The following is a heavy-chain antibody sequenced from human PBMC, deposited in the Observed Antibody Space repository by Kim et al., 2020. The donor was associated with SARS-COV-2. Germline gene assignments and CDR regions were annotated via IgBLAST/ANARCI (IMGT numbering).Heavy chain of an antibody. V-gene: IGHV3-48*01. CDR2: TM. CDR3: ARDYVYGFDY. D-gene: IGHD3-16*01. J-gene: IGHJ4*02. Sequence: TMSFAHTGTGRFTIAQDNADKSLYLQMNSLGAEDTSVYYCARDYVYGFDYWGQGTLVTVSS.